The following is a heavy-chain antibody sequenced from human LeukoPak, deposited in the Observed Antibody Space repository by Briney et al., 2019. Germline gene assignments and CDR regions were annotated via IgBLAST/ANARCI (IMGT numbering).Heavy chain of an antibody. J-gene: IGHJ4*02. V-gene: IGHV3-74*01. CDR3: AREGYYYDSSGYFRSDY. CDR2: INSDGSST. D-gene: IGHD3-22*01. Sequence: GGSLRLSCAASGFTFRSYWMHWVRQAPGKGLVWVSRINSDGSSTSYADAVKGRFTISRDNAKNTLYLQMNSLRAEDKAVYYCAREGYYYDSSGYFRSDYWGQGTLVTVSS. CDR1: GFTFRSYW.